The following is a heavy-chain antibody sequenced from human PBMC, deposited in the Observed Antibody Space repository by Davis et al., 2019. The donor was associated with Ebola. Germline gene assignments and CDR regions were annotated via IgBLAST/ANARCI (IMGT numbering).Heavy chain of an antibody. CDR2: ISYDGSNK. CDR1: SFPFPLYF. Sequence: GESLKISCAASSFPFPLYFLHWVRQAPGKGLEWVAVISYDGSNKYYADSVKGRFTISRDNSKNTLYLQMNSLRAEDTAVYYCAKGSTVTTWGQGTLVTVYS. V-gene: IGHV3-30*18. CDR3: AKGSTVTT. J-gene: IGHJ5*02. D-gene: IGHD4-17*01.